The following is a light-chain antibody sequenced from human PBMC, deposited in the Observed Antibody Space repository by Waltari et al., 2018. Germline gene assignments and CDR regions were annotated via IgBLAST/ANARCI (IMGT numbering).Light chain of an antibody. CDR3: EHYNGFPYT. CDR1: QSVRSG. V-gene: IGKV1-5*03. Sequence: DIRMTQFPSTLSASVGDRVTITCRASQSVRSGLAWYQQKPGKAPKLLIYKASNLESGVPSRFSGSGSGTEFTLSISSLQTDDFATDYCEHYNGFPYTFGQGTRLEI. CDR2: KAS. J-gene: IGKJ2*01.